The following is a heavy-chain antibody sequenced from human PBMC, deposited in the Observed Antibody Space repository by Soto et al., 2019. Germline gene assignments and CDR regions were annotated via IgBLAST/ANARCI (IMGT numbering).Heavy chain of an antibody. J-gene: IGHJ3*02. Sequence: MESGGGLVQPGGSLRLSCAASGFTFRSDWMTWVRQAPGKGLEWVANIRKDGTEEHYADSVKGRFSVSRDNAKASLYLQMNSLRIEDTAVYYCARDANDRDGSVYYDVFAIWGQGTTVTVSS. CDR3: ARDANDRDGSVYYDVFAI. CDR1: GFTFRSDW. V-gene: IGHV3-7*05. CDR2: IRKDGTEE. D-gene: IGHD3-22*01.